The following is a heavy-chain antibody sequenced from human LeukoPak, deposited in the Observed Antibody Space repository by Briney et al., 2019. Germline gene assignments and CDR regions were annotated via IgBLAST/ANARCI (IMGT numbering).Heavy chain of an antibody. CDR3: ARGETRTNPGYELYYYYYGMDV. J-gene: IGHJ6*02. CDR2: MNPNSGNT. D-gene: IGHD2-2*01. Sequence: GASVKVSCKASGYTFTSYDINWVRQATGQGLEWMGWMNPNSGNTGYAQKFQGRVTMTRNTSISTAYMELSSLGSEDTAVYYCARGETRTNPGYELYYYYYGMDVWGQGTTVTVSS. CDR1: GYTFTSYD. V-gene: IGHV1-8*02.